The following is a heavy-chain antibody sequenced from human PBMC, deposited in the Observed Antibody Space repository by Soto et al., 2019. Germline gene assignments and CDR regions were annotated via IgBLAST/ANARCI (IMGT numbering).Heavy chain of an antibody. D-gene: IGHD2-2*01. Sequence: GGSLRLSCVVSGFTFNNYGLNWVRQAPGKGLEWVSSVSKSGYKYYSDSVKGRFTISRDNAKNSVSLQMNKLRAEDTAVYYCAREDSIIIPAVSDFWGQGTLVTVSS. CDR3: AREDSIIIPAVSDF. CDR1: GFTFNNYG. CDR2: VSKSGYK. J-gene: IGHJ4*02. V-gene: IGHV3-21*01.